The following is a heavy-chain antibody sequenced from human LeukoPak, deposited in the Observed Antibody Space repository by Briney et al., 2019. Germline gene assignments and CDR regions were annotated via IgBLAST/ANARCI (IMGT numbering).Heavy chain of an antibody. D-gene: IGHD4/OR15-4a*01. V-gene: IGHV1-2*02. CDR3: ARDTGRGATTPRVWFDP. J-gene: IGHJ5*02. CDR1: GYTFTGYY. CDR2: INPNSGGT. Sequence: ASVKVSCKASGYTFTGYYMHWVRQAPGQGLEWMGWINPNSGGTNYAQKFQGRVTMTRDTSISTAYMELSRLRSDDTAVYCCARDTGRGATTPRVWFDPWGQGTLVTVSS.